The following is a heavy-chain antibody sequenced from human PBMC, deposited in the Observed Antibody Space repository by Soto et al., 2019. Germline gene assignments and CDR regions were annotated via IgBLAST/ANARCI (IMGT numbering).Heavy chain of an antibody. Sequence: SGPTLVNPTQTLALTCTFSGFSLSSSGVGVGWIRQPPGKALEWLALIYWNDDKRYSPSLKTRLTIRKDTSKNQVVLTMTNMDPVDTGTYQCANRHFSDHSGYPEYWGQGTLVTVSS. CDR1: GFSLSSSGVG. D-gene: IGHD3-22*01. CDR2: IYWNDDK. V-gene: IGHV2-5*01. J-gene: IGHJ4*02. CDR3: ANRHFSDHSGYPEY.